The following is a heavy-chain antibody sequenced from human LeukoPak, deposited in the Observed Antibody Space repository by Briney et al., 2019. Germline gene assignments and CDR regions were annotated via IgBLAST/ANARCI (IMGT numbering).Heavy chain of an antibody. CDR2: INPTGGST. J-gene: IGHJ4*02. CDR1: GYTFPSYF. V-gene: IGHV1-46*01. Sequence: GASVKVSCKASGYTFPSYFMHWVRQAPGQGLDGMGIINPTGGSTTYAQKFQGRATMTTDTSTTTVYMELRSLTSDDTAVPSRATTAARRFDYWGQATPVTPSS. CDR3: ATTAARRFDY. D-gene: IGHD6-6*01.